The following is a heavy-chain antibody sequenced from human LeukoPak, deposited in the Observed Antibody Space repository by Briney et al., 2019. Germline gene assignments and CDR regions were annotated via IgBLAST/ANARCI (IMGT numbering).Heavy chain of an antibody. V-gene: IGHV3-23*01. CDR2: MSDSGTNT. Sequence: TGGSLRLSCAASGFTFSSYWMTWVRQAPGKGLEWVSGMSDSGTNTYYADSVKGRFTISRDNSKNTLYLQMNSLRAEDTAVYYCAKGGAVSSKSITMVRGTRRYYYYMDVWGKGTTVTISS. J-gene: IGHJ6*03. CDR1: GFTFSSYW. D-gene: IGHD3-10*01. CDR3: AKGGAVSSKSITMVRGTRRYYYYMDV.